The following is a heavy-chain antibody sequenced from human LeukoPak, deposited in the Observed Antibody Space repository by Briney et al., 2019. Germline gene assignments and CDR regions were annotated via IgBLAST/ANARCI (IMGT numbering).Heavy chain of an antibody. CDR2: IYHSGST. CDR3: ARDYGDYFRWFDP. J-gene: IGHJ5*02. D-gene: IGHD4-17*01. Sequence: PSETLSLTCAVSGGSISSSNWWSWAHQPPGKGLEWIGEIYHSGSTNYNPSLKSRVTISVDKSKNQFSLKLSSVTAADTAVYYCARDYGDYFRWFDPWGQGTLVTVSS. CDR1: GGSISSSNW. V-gene: IGHV4-4*02.